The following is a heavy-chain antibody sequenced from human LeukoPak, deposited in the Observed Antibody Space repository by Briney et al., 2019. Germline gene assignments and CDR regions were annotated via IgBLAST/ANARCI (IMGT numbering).Heavy chain of an antibody. CDR2: INPNSGGT. V-gene: IGHV1-2*02. D-gene: IGHD3-10*01. CDR1: GDTFTGYY. Sequence: GASVKVSCKASGDTFTGYYMHWVRQAPGQGLEWMGWINPNSGGTNYAQKFQGRVTMTRDTSISTAYMELSRLRSDDTAVYYCARARTTMVRGVIGYWCQGTLVTVSS. CDR3: ARARTTMVRGVIGY. J-gene: IGHJ4*02.